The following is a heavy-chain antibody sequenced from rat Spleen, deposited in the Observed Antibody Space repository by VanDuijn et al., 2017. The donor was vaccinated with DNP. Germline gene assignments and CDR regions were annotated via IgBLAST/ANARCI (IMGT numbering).Heavy chain of an antibody. Sequence: EVHLVESGGGLVKPGGSLKLSCVASGFTFRDYDMAWVRQAPKRGLEWVAYISYDGGSTYYGDSVKGRFTISRDNAKSSLFLQMNSLTSEDTATYYCATQDYYDGTRFSFWGQGTLVTVSS. V-gene: IGHV5-22*01. CDR3: ATQDYYDGTRFSF. J-gene: IGHJ3*01. D-gene: IGHD1-12*02. CDR2: ISYDGGST. CDR1: GFTFRDYD.